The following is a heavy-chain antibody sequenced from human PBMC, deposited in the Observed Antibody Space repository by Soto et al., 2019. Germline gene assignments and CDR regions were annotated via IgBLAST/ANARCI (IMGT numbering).Heavy chain of an antibody. V-gene: IGHV3-7*01. Sequence: GGSLRLSCAASGFTFSSYWMTWVRLAPGKGLEWVATINQDGSEKEYVDSVNGRFTISRDNGKNSLWLQMNSLRVEDTAVYYCARKLYYYDTSAAGWFDPWGQGTLVT. CDR1: GFTFSSYW. J-gene: IGHJ5*02. D-gene: IGHD3-22*01. CDR3: ARKLYYYDTSAAGWFDP. CDR2: INQDGSEK.